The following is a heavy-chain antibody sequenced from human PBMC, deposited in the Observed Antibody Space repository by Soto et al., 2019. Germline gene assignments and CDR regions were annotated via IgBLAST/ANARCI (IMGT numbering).Heavy chain of an antibody. V-gene: IGHV5-51*01. CDR1: GYSFTSYW. D-gene: IGHD6-13*01. J-gene: IGHJ6*02. CDR2: IYPGDSDT. Sequence: GESLKISCKGSGYSFTSYWIGWVRQMPGKGLEWMGIIYPGDSDTRYSPSFQGQVTISADKSISTAYLQWSSLKASDTAMYYCARCGAQQLTTDYYYGMDVWGQGTTVTVSS. CDR3: ARCGAQQLTTDYYYGMDV.